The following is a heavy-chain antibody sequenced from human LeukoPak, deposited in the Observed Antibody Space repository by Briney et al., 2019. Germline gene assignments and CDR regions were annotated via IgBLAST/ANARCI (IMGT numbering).Heavy chain of an antibody. CDR3: ARKMTTVTSTRFDP. CDR2: IYTSGST. Sequence: SETLSLTXTVSGGSISSYYWSWIRQPAGKGLEWIGRIYTSGSTNYNPSLKGRVTMSVDTSKNQFSLKLSSVTAADTAVYYCARKMTTVTSTRFDPWGQGTLVTVSS. D-gene: IGHD4-17*01. J-gene: IGHJ5*02. V-gene: IGHV4-4*07. CDR1: GGSISSYY.